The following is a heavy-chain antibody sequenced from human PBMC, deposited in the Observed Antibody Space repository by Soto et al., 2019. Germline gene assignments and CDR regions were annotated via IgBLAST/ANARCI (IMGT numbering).Heavy chain of an antibody. CDR2: MNPNSGNT. V-gene: IGHV1-8*01. CDR1: GYTFTSFD. Sequence: QVQLVQSGAEVRKPGASVKVSCKASGYTFTSFDINWVRQATGQGLEWMGWMNPNSGNTDYARKFQGRVTMTRNTSISTAYMEVSSLRSEDTAVYYCARVSRFGDLNWFDPWGQGTLVTVSS. J-gene: IGHJ5*02. D-gene: IGHD3-10*01. CDR3: ARVSRFGDLNWFDP.